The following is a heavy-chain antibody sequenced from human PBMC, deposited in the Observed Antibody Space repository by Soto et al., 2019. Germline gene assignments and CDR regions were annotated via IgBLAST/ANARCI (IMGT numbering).Heavy chain of an antibody. CDR3: ARDLDGSGSYFTDY. J-gene: IGHJ4*02. D-gene: IGHD3-10*01. V-gene: IGHV1-18*01. Sequence: ASVKVSCKASGYSFTSTGISWVRQAPGQGPEWMGWTSTFNGEAKYAQKLQGRVTMTTDTSTTTAYMELRSLTSDDTAVYYCARDLDGSGSYFTDYWGQGTLVTVSS. CDR2: TSTFNGEA. CDR1: GYSFTSTG.